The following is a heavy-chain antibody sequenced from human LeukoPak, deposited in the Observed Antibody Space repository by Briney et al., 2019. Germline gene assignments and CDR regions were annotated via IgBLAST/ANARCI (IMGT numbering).Heavy chain of an antibody. CDR2: ITSSSTYT. D-gene: IGHD1-26*01. CDR1: GFSFSSYN. J-gene: IGHJ6*03. Sequence: PGGSLRLSWAASGFSFSSYNMNWVRQTPGKGLEWVSSITSSSTYTFYADSVKGRFTISRDNARNSLYLQMNSLRAEDTAVYYCARDPYSGTYGDTYYYYMDVWGKGTTVTISS. V-gene: IGHV3-21*01. CDR3: ARDPYSGTYGDTYYYYMDV.